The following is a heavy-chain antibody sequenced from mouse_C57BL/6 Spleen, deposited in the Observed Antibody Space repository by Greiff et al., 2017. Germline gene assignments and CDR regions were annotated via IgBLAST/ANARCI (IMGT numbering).Heavy chain of an antibody. CDR2: IYPGDGDT. J-gene: IGHJ4*01. Sequence: QVQLQQSGAELVKPGASVKISCKASGYAFSSYWMNWVKQRPGQGLEWIGQIYPGDGDTNYNGKFKGKATLTADTSSSTAYMQLSSLTSEDSAVYFRASGEDPFAMDYWGQGTTVTVAS. V-gene: IGHV1-80*01. CDR1: GYAFSSYW. CDR3: ASGEDPFAMDY.